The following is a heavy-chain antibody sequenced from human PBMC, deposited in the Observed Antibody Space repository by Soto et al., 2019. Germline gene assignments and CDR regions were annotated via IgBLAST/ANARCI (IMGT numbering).Heavy chain of an antibody. CDR1: GGSISSYY. CDR2: MYYSGST. J-gene: IGHJ4*02. CDR3: AKNWNWGSLVH. D-gene: IGHD7-27*01. Sequence: PSETLSLTCTVSGGSISSYYWTWIRQPPGKGLEWIGYMYYSGSTNYNPSLKSRVTISVDTPKNQFSLKLSSVTAADTAVYYCAKNWNWGSLVHWGQGTLVTVSS. V-gene: IGHV4-59*08.